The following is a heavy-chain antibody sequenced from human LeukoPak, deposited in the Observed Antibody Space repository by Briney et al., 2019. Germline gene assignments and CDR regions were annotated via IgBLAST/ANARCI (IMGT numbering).Heavy chain of an antibody. CDR2: ISGSGDST. CDR1: GFTFSTYA. D-gene: IGHD3-22*01. Sequence: PGGSLRLSCAATGFTFSTYAVNWVRQAPGKGLEWVSTISGSGDSTYYADSVKGRFTISRDNSKDTLYLQMSSVRVDDTAMYYCARDRGRYYDSRGFYWGYYFDSWGQGTLVTVSS. CDR3: ARDRGRYYDSRGFYWGYYFDS. V-gene: IGHV3-23*01. J-gene: IGHJ4*02.